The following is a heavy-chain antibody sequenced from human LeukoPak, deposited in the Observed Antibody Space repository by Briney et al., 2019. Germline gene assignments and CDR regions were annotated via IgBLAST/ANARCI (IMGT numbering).Heavy chain of an antibody. V-gene: IGHV3-64D*06. D-gene: IGHD6-13*01. J-gene: IGHJ5*02. CDR3: VKDPSYNIAAAKPWFDP. CDR1: GFTFSSYA. CDR2: NRSNGGST. Sequence: GGSLRLSCSASGFTFSSYAMHWVRQAPGKGLEYVSANRSNGGSTYYADSVKGRFAISRDNSKNTLYLQMSSLRAEDTAVYYCVKDPSYNIAAAKPWFDPWGQGTLVTVS.